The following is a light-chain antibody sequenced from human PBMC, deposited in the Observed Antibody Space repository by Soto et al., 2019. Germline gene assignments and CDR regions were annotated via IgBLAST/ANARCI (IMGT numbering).Light chain of an antibody. CDR3: QKYNSYPWT. V-gene: IGKV1-5*01. CDR1: QSISSW. CDR2: DAS. Sequence: DIQMTQSPATLSASVGDRVTITCRASQSISSWLAWYQQKPGKVPKLLIDDASSLEIGVPSRFSGSGSGTEFTLTISSLQPDDFATYYCQKYNSYPWTFGQGTKVEIK. J-gene: IGKJ1*01.